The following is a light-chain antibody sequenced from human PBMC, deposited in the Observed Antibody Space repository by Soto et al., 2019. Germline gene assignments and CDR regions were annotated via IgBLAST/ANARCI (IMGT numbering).Light chain of an antibody. Sequence: DIQMTQSPSSLSASVGDTVTITCRASQGIGNFLAWFQQKPGKAPTSLISEASTLQSGVPSRFSGRGSGTDFTLTISSLQSDDFATYYCQQHHSYPVTFGGGTKVEFK. CDR1: QGIGNF. J-gene: IGKJ4*01. CDR2: EAS. CDR3: QQHHSYPVT. V-gene: IGKV1-16*01.